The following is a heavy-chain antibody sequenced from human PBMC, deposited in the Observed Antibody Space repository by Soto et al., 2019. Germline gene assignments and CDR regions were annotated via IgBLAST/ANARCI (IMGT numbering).Heavy chain of an antibody. V-gene: IGHV4-59*01. Sequence: SETLSLTCTVSGGSISSYYWSWIRQPPGKGLEWIGYIYYSGSTNYNPSLKSRVTISVGTSKNQFSLKLSSVTAADTAVYYCARDKGMTTYYYYGMDVWGQGTTVTVSS. CDR2: IYYSGST. J-gene: IGHJ6*02. CDR3: ARDKGMTTYYYYGMDV. CDR1: GGSISSYY. D-gene: IGHD3-10*01.